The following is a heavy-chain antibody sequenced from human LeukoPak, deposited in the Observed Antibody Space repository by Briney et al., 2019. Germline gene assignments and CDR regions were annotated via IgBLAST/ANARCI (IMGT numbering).Heavy chain of an antibody. CDR3: ATGDYYDSSGYPDY. V-gene: IGHV1-24*01. CDR1: GYTLTELS. D-gene: IGHD3-22*01. Sequence: ASVKVSCKVSGYTLTELSMHWVRQAPGKGLEWMGGFDPEDGETNYAQKFQGRVTMTEDTSTDTAYMELSSLRSEDTAVYYCATGDYYDSSGYPDYWGQGTLVTVSS. CDR2: FDPEDGET. J-gene: IGHJ4*02.